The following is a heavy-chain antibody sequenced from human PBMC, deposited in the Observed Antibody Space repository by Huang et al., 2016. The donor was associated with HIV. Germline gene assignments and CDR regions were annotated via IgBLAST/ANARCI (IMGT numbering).Heavy chain of an antibody. V-gene: IGHV4-4*07. D-gene: IGHD6-19*01. CDR2: ISTSGNT. CDR1: GASRSSYY. J-gene: IGHJ4*02. CDR3: ARDLGTYSSGWYFFDS. Sequence: QVQLQESGPGLVRPSETLSLTCTVSGASRSSYYWSWLRQPAGKGLEWTGRISTSGNTNYNSSLKSRVTMSLDTSKNQFSPRLASVTGADTAVYYCARDLGTYSSGWYFFDSWGQGTLVTVSS.